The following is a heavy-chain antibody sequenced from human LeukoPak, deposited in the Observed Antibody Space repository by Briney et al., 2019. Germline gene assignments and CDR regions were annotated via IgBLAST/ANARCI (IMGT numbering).Heavy chain of an antibody. V-gene: IGHV4-30-4*01. CDR3: ARGLRGRSGYYFDS. CDR1: IDSISSGDYY. Sequence: SQTLSLTCTVSIDSISSGDYYWNWLRQPPGKGLEWIGYIYYSGSTYYNPSLRSRVTIPVDTSTTQFSLRLTSVTAADTAVYYCARGLRGRSGYYFDSWGQGTLVTVSS. J-gene: IGHJ4*02. CDR2: IYYSGST.